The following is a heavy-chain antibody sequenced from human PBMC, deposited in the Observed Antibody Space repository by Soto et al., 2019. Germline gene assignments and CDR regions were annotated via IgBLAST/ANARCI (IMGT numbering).Heavy chain of an antibody. CDR2: ISDDGATI. V-gene: IGHV3-48*03. CDR3: ARENSVQAWLHHFDH. J-gene: IGHJ4*02. D-gene: IGHD5-18*01. CDR1: GFSFSSFA. Sequence: EVQLVESGGALVQPGGSLRLSCEASGFSFSSFAMNWVRQAPGRGLEWVSYISDDGATIYYADSLKGRFTICRDNAKNSLSLQMNNLRAEDTAVYYCARENSVQAWLHHFDHWGLGTLVTVSS.